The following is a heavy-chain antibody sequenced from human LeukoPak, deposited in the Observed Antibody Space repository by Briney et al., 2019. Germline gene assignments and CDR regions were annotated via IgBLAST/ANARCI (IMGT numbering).Heavy chain of an antibody. Sequence: PSQTLSLTCTVSGGSINSHYWSWFRQPPGKGLEWIGYVYYSGTTNYNPSLKSRVTISVDTSKKYFSLKLTSVAAADTAVYFCARGASSGWYWGLGTLVTVSS. CDR3: ARGASSGWY. D-gene: IGHD6-19*01. V-gene: IGHV4-59*11. CDR2: VYYSGTT. J-gene: IGHJ4*02. CDR1: GGSINSHY.